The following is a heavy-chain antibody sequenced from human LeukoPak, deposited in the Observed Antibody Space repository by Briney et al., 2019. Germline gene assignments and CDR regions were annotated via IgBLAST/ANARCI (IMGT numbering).Heavy chain of an antibody. Sequence: GGSLRLSCAASGFIFNDYWMTWVRQAPGKGLEWVASIKRDGSEKYYVDSVKDRFTIFRDDAKNSLYLRMHSLRAEDTAVYYCSRDSGRREDHWGQGTLVTVSS. CDR3: SRDSGRREDH. V-gene: IGHV3-7*01. CDR1: GFIFNDYW. D-gene: IGHD6-6*01. J-gene: IGHJ4*02. CDR2: IKRDGSEK.